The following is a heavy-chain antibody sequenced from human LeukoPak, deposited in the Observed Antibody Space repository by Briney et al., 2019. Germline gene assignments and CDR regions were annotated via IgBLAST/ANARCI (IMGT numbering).Heavy chain of an antibody. Sequence: SVKVSCKASGGTLGSYAISWVRQAPGQGLEWMGGIIPIFGTANYAQKFQGRVTITTDESTSTAYMELSSLRSEDTAVYYCARREMATTPYYYYYYYMDVWGKGTTVTVSS. J-gene: IGHJ6*03. CDR2: IIPIFGTA. V-gene: IGHV1-69*05. D-gene: IGHD5-24*01. CDR3: ARREMATTPYYYYYYYMDV. CDR1: GGTLGSYA.